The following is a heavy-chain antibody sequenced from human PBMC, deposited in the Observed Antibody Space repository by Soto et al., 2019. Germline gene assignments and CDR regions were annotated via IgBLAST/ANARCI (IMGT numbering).Heavy chain of an antibody. CDR3: ARPGPRSKRGAAGSAGDY. CDR2: INHSGST. D-gene: IGHD6-13*01. Sequence: PSETLSLTCAVYGGSFSGYYWSWIRQPPGKGLEWIGEINHSGSTNYNPSLKSRVTISVDTSKNQFSLKLSSVTAADTAVYYCARPGPRSKRGAAGSAGDYWGQGTLVTVSS. V-gene: IGHV4-34*01. J-gene: IGHJ4*02. CDR1: GGSFSGYY.